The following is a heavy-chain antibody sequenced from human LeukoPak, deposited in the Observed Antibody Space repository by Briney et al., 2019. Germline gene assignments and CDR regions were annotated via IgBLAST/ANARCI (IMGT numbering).Heavy chain of an antibody. CDR1: GFTFSSYA. CDR2: ISYDGSNK. CDR3: ARGYCSSTSCYNHYYYYGMDV. V-gene: IGHV3-30-3*01. D-gene: IGHD2-2*02. J-gene: IGHJ6*02. Sequence: GGSLRLSCAASGFTFSSYAMHWVRQAPGKGLEWVAVISYDGSNKYYADSVKGRFTISRDNSKNTLYLQMNSLRAEDTAVYYCARGYCSSTSCYNHYYYYGMDVWGQGTTVTVSS.